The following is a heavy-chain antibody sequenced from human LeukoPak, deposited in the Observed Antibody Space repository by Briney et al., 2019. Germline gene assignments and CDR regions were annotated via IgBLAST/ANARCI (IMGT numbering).Heavy chain of an antibody. Sequence: GGSLRLSCAASGFTFSSYSMNWVRQAPGKGLEWVSSISSSSSYIYYADSVKGRLTISRDNAKNSLYLQMNSLRAEDTAVYYCATPPTVTRNYWGQGILVTVSS. V-gene: IGHV3-21*04. D-gene: IGHD4-17*01. CDR1: GFTFSSYS. CDR2: ISSSSSYI. J-gene: IGHJ4*02. CDR3: ATPPTVTRNY.